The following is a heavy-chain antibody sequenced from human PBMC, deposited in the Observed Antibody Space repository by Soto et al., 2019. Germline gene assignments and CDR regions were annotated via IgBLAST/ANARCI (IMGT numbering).Heavy chain of an antibody. D-gene: IGHD3-22*01. CDR3: ARDRGPSSGYDPYWFVP. CDR2: IIPIFGTA. V-gene: IGHV1-69*12. CDR1: GGTFSSYA. J-gene: IGHJ5*02. Sequence: QVQLVQSGAEVKKPGSSVKVSCKASGGTFSSYAITWVRQAPGQGLEWMGGIIPIFGTANYAQKFQGRVTVTADXSXSTXYMELSSVRSEDRAVYYCARDRGPSSGYDPYWFVPWGQGTMVTVSS.